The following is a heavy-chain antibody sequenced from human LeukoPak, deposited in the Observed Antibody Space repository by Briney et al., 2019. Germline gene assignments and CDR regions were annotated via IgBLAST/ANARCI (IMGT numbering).Heavy chain of an antibody. CDR1: GGSISSSNW. D-gene: IGHD3-3*01. CDR3: AIVYYDFWSGHDY. Sequence: SETLSLTCTVSGGSISSSNWWSWVRQPPGKGLEWIGEIYHSGSTNYNPSLKSRVTISVDTSKNQFSLKLSSVTAADTAVYYCAIVYYDFWSGHDYWGQGTLVTVSS. J-gene: IGHJ4*02. V-gene: IGHV4-4*02. CDR2: IYHSGST.